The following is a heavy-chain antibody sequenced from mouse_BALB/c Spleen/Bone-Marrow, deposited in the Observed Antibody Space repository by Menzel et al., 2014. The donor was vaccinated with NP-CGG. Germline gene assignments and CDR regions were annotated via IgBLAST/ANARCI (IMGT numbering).Heavy chain of an antibody. D-gene: IGHD1-1*01. CDR2: IAPGSGNI. CDR1: GYTFTSYW. J-gene: IGHJ4*01. Sequence: QVQLQQSGAELVKPGASVKLSCKASGYTFTSYWMHWVKQRPGQGLEWIGRIAPGSGNIYYNEMFKVKATLAVDASSSTAYIQLSSLSSEDSAVYFCARSYYVSSPYAMDYWGQGTSVTVSS. V-gene: IGHV1-53*01. CDR3: ARSYYVSSPYAMDY.